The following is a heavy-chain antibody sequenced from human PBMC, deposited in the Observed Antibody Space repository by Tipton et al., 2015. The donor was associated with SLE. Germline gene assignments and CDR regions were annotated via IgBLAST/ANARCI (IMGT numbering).Heavy chain of an antibody. Sequence: TLSLTCIVSGGSISSYYWSWIWQPPGKGLEWIGKIYYSGSTNYNPSLKSRVTISVDMSKNQFSLKLRSVTAADTAMYYCARVPRSGGYFDSWGQGTLVIVSS. CDR3: ARVPRSGGYFDS. V-gene: IGHV4-59*01. J-gene: IGHJ4*02. CDR2: IYYSGST. CDR1: GGSISSYY. D-gene: IGHD6-25*01.